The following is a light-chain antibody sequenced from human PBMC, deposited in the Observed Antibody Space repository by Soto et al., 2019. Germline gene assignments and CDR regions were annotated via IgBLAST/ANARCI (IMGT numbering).Light chain of an antibody. J-gene: IGLJ1*01. V-gene: IGLV2-23*01. CDR1: SNDVGSYNY. Sequence: QSALTQPASVSGSPGQSITISCSGTSNDVGSYNYVSWYQHHPGKAPKLLIYEGSKRPSGVSNRFSGSKSGNTASLTISGLQAEDEADYYCRSYAGSSTYVFGTGTKLTVL. CDR3: RSYAGSSTYV. CDR2: EGS.